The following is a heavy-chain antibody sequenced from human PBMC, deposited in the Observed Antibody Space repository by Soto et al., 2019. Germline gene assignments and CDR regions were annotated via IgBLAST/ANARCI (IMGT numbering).Heavy chain of an antibody. V-gene: IGHV3-23*01. CDR2: MSGSGGST. CDR1: GFTFSSYA. Sequence: GESLKISCAASGFTFSSYAMSWVRQAPGKGLEWVSAMSGSGGSTYYADSVKGRFTISRDNSTNTLYLQMNSLRAEDTAVYYCAKDIVVVPAAKKSSDYWGQGTLVTVSS. CDR3: AKDIVVVPAAKKSSDY. D-gene: IGHD2-2*01. J-gene: IGHJ4*02.